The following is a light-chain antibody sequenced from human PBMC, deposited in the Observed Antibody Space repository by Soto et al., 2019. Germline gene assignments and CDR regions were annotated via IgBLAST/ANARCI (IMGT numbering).Light chain of an antibody. Sequence: DIHITQSPSSLSSSVGDRVTITCRASQSISSYLNWYQQKPGKAPKLLIYAASSLQSGVPSRFSGSGSGTDFTLTISSLQPEDFATYYCQQANSFPITFRQRTRLEIK. J-gene: IGKJ5*01. CDR1: QSISSY. V-gene: IGKV1D-12*01. CDR2: AAS. CDR3: QQANSFPIT.